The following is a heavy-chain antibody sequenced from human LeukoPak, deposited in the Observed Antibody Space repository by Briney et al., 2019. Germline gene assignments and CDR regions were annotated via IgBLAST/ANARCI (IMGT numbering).Heavy chain of an antibody. CDR3: ATATGAVAGIDY. CDR2: FDPEDGET. V-gene: IGHV1-24*01. Sequence: GAPVKVSCKVSGYTLTELSMHWVRQAPGKGLEWMGGFDPEDGETIYAQKFQGRVTMTEDTSTDTAYMELSSLRSEDTAVYYCATATGAVAGIDYWGQGTLVTVSS. D-gene: IGHD6-19*01. CDR1: GYTLTELS. J-gene: IGHJ4*02.